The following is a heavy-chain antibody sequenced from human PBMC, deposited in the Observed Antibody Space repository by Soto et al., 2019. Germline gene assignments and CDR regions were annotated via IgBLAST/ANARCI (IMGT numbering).Heavy chain of an antibody. Sequence: SETLSLTCDVSGGPVGYTSFYWGWLRQSPGKGLEWIGSVHHSVTTYYNPSLKGRVNISMDTSKNQFTLRLTSVTAADTAVYYCARDTSSTSLRAEYFQFWGQGTQVTVPS. CDR3: ARDTSSTSLRAEYFQF. CDR1: GGPVGYTSFY. D-gene: IGHD6-13*01. CDR2: VHHSVTT. J-gene: IGHJ1*01. V-gene: IGHV4-39*02.